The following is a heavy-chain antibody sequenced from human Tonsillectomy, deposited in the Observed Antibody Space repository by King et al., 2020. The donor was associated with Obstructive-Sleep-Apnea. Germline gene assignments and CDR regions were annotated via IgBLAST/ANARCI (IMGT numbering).Heavy chain of an antibody. V-gene: IGHV1-46*01. CDR1: GHTFTTYY. Sequence: QLVQSGAEVKKPGASVKVSCKASGHTFTTYYIHWLRKAPGQVLEWMGLINPSGTSTTYAHKFQGRVTMTRDTSTRTVYMDLSSLRSEDTGVYYCASDSYSSRPGWFDAWGQGTLVTVSS. J-gene: IGHJ5*02. D-gene: IGHD6-19*01. CDR2: INPSGTST. CDR3: ASDSYSSRPGWFDA.